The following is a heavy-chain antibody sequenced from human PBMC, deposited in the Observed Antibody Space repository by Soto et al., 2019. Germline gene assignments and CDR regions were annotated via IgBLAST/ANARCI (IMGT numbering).Heavy chain of an antibody. J-gene: IGHJ5*02. CDR3: ARDPHYYDSSGYYIA. D-gene: IGHD3-22*01. CDR2: INPILGTT. CDR1: GGTFRSYA. V-gene: IGHV1-69*13. Sequence: GASVKVSCKASGGTFRSYAISWVRQAPGQGLEWKGGINPILGTTNYAQKFQGRLTITADESTSTAYMELSSLRSEDTAVYYCARDPHYYDSSGYYIAWGQGTLVTVSS.